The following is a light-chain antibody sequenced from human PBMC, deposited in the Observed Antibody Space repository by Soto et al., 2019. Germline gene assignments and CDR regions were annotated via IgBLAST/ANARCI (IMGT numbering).Light chain of an antibody. Sequence: IQMTQSPSSLSASIGDRVTITGLASQSISSWLAWYQQKPGKAPKLLIYDASSLESGVPSRFSGSGSGTEFTLTISSLQPDDFATYYCQQYNSYSITFGQGTRLEIK. V-gene: IGKV1-5*01. J-gene: IGKJ5*01. CDR3: QQYNSYSIT. CDR1: QSISSW. CDR2: DAS.